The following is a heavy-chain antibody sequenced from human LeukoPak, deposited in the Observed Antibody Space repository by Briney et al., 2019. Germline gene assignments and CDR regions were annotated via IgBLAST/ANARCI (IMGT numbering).Heavy chain of an antibody. J-gene: IGHJ3*01. Sequence: SETLSLTCTVSGVSISSYYWSWIRQPPGKGLEWIGYIYYSGSTNYSPSLKSRVTISLDASKNQFSLKLSSVTAADTAVYYCARHDGSSWYYAFDVWGQGTMVTVSS. CDR1: GVSISSYY. D-gene: IGHD6-13*01. CDR3: ARHDGSSWYYAFDV. CDR2: IYYSGST. V-gene: IGHV4-59*08.